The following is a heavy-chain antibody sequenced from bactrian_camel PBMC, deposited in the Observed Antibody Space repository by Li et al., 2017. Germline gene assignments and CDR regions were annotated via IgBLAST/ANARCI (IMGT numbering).Heavy chain of an antibody. CDR3: AQAADYWSDYAY. D-gene: IGHD4*01. CDR2: MSGGGRE. V-gene: IGHV3S1*01. CDR1: GFTFSSYY. J-gene: IGHJ4*01. Sequence: HVQLVESGGGLVQPGGSLRLSCAASGFTFSSYYMTWVRQAPGKGLEWVSGMSGGGREYYVDSVKGRFTISRDKAKNTLYLQLNSLKTEDTAMYYCAQAADYWSDYAYWSQGTQVTVS.